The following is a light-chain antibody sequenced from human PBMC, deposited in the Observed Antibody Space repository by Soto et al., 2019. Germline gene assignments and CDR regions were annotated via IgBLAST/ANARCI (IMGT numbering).Light chain of an antibody. CDR1: QSVPSSD. CDR3: QQYGNSPTT. Sequence: EIVLTQSPGTLSLSPGERATLSCRASQSVPSSDLAWVQQKAGQAPRLLIYGASIRVTGTPDRFSGSGCGTDFTLTISRLEPEDFAVYWCQQYGNSPTTFGRGTKLEIK. J-gene: IGKJ2*01. CDR2: GAS. V-gene: IGKV3-20*01.